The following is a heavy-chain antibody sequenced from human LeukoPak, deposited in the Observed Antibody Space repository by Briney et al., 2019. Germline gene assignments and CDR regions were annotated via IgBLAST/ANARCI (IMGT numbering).Heavy chain of an antibody. CDR1: GFTFSSYA. J-gene: IGHJ4*02. CDR3: AKVGLSVWYYFDY. D-gene: IGHD2-8*02. CDR2: ISYDGSNK. V-gene: IGHV3-30*18. Sequence: GGSLRLSCAASGFTFSSYAMSWVRQAPGKGLEWVAVISYDGSNKYYADSVKGRFTISRDNSKNTLYLQMNSLRAEDTAVYYCAKVGLSVWYYFDYWGQGTLVTVSS.